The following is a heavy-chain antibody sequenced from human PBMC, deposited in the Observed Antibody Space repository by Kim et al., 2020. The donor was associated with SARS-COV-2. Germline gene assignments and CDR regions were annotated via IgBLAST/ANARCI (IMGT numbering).Heavy chain of an antibody. CDR1: GFTFSSYG. J-gene: IGHJ4*02. Sequence: GGSLRLSCAASGFTFSSYGMHWVRQAPGKGLEWVAVIWYDGSNKYYADSVKGRFTISRDNSKNTLYLQMNSLSAEATAVYYCAKDLAVVVTAPPGYWGQGTLVTVSS. V-gene: IGHV3-33*06. D-gene: IGHD2-21*02. CDR2: IWYDGSNK. CDR3: AKDLAVVVTAPPGY.